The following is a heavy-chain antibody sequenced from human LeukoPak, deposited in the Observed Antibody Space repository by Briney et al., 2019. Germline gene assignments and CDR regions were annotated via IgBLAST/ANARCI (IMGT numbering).Heavy chain of an antibody. D-gene: IGHD2-2*01. V-gene: IGHV3-48*03. CDR2: ISSSGSTI. J-gene: IGHJ4*02. Sequence: GGSLRLSCAASGFTFSSYEMNWIRQAPGKGLEWVSYISSSGSTIYYADSVKGRFTISRDNAKNSLYLQMNSLRAEDTAVYYCATNGYIVVVPAAMESINEDYWGQGTLVTVSS. CDR1: GFTFSSYE. CDR3: ATNGYIVVVPAAMESINEDY.